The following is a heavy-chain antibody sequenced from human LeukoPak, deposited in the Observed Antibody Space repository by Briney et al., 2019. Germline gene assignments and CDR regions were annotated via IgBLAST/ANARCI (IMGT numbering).Heavy chain of an antibody. Sequence: GGSLRLSCAASGFTFSSYLMSWVRQAPGKGLEWVANIKQDGSEKYYVDSVKGRFTISRDNAKNSLYLQMNSLRAEDTAMYYCARDRRGFYAFDIWGQGTMVTVSS. CDR1: GFTFSSYL. CDR3: ARDRRGFYAFDI. V-gene: IGHV3-7*03. J-gene: IGHJ3*02. D-gene: IGHD5-12*01. CDR2: IKQDGSEK.